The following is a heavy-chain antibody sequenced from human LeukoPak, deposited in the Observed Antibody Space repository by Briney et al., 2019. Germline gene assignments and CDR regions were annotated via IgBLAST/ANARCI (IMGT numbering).Heavy chain of an antibody. CDR3: ARLPYYYDSSGYYLRSYYFDY. CDR1: GGSISSSSYY. Sequence: SETLSLTCTVPGGSISSSSYYWGWIHQPPGKGLEWIGSIYYSGSTYYNPSLKSRVTISVDTSKNQFSLKLSSVTAADTAVYYCARLPYYYDSSGYYLRSYYFDYWGQGTLVTVSS. V-gene: IGHV4-39*01. J-gene: IGHJ4*02. CDR2: IYYSGST. D-gene: IGHD3-22*01.